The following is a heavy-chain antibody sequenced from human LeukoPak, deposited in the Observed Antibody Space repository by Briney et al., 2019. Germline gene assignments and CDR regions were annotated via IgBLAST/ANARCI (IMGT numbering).Heavy chain of an antibody. CDR1: GGSISSRSYY. V-gene: IGHV4-39*01. J-gene: IGHJ4*02. CDR3: ARRRDQEDYFDY. Sequence: PSETLSLTCTVPGGSISSRSYYWDWIRQPPGKGLEWIGTVYYSGTTYYNPSLKSRVTISIDSSKNQFSLKVRSVTAADTAVYSCARRRDQEDYFDYWGQGTLVTVSS. CDR2: VYYSGTT.